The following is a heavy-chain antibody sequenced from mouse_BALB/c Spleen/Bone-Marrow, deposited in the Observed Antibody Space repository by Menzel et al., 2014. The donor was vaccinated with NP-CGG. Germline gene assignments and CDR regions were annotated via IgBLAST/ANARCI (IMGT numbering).Heavy chain of an antibody. CDR3: ARRYYGSTFDY. V-gene: IGHV1-4*01. D-gene: IGHD1-1*01. CDR2: INPSSGYT. J-gene: IGHJ2*01. CDR1: GYTFTSYT. Sequence: VQLVESGAELARPGASVKMSCKASGYTFTSYTMHSVKQRPGQGLEWIGYINPSSGYTNYNQKFKGKATLTADKSSSTAYMQLSSLTSEDSAVYYCARRYYGSTFDYWGQGTTLTVSS.